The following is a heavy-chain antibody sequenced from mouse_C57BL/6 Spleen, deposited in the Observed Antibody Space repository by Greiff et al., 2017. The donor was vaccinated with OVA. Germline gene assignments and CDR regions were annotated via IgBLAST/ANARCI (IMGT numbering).Heavy chain of an antibody. V-gene: IGHV1-55*01. CDR2: IYPGSGST. CDR1: GYTFTSYW. J-gene: IGHJ2*01. Sequence: QVQLQQSGAEVVKTGASVKMSCKASGYTFTSYWITWVKQRPGQGLEWIGDIYPGSGSTNYNEKFKSKATLTVDTSSSTAYMQLSSLTSEDSAVYYCASNWDGIDYWGQGTTLTVSS. D-gene: IGHD4-1*01. CDR3: ASNWDGIDY.